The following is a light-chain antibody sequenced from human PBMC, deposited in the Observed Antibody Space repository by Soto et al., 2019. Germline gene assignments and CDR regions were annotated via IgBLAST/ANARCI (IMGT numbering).Light chain of an antibody. J-gene: IGLJ2*01. Sequence: QSALTQPASVSGSPGQSITISCTGTSSDGGGYNYVSWYQQHPGKAPKLMIYDVSNRPSGVSNRFSGSKSGNTASLTISGLQAEDEADYYCSSYTSSSTSIVVFGAGTKLTLL. V-gene: IGLV2-14*01. CDR3: SSYTSSSTSIVV. CDR1: SSDGGGYNY. CDR2: DVS.